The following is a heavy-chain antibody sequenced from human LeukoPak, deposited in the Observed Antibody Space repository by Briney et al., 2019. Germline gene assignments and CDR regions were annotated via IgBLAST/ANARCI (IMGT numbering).Heavy chain of an antibody. CDR1: GESFNIYY. Sequence: SETLSLTCAVYGESFNIYYWTWIRQPPGKGLEWIGEINHSGRTNYNPPLKSRVTISIDTSRNQFSLNLNAVTAADTAVYYCARGRLWGFDYWGQGSLLTVSS. CDR2: INHSGRT. V-gene: IGHV4-34*01. D-gene: IGHD4/OR15-4a*01. CDR3: ARGRLWGFDY. J-gene: IGHJ4*01.